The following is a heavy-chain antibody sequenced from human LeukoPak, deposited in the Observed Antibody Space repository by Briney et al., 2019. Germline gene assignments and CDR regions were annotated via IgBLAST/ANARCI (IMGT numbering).Heavy chain of an antibody. CDR3: ARAHHRYYYGSGRYSQFYYFDY. D-gene: IGHD3-10*01. CDR1: GFTFSSYA. CDR2: ISYDGSNK. V-gene: IGHV3-30*04. Sequence: GGSLRLSCAASGFTFSSYAMHWVRQAPGKGLEWVAVISYDGSNKYYADSVKGRFTISRDNSKNTLYLQMNSLRAEDTAVYYCARAHHRYYYGSGRYSQFYYFDYWGQGTLVTVSS. J-gene: IGHJ4*02.